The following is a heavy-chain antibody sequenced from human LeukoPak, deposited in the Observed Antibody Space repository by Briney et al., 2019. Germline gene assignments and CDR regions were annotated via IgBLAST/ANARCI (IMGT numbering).Heavy chain of an antibody. CDR3: ARIEWERLGRAFDI. J-gene: IGHJ3*02. CDR2: IYSAGAT. V-gene: IGHV3-53*01. Sequence: GGSLRLSCAASGFTVSDDYMTWVRQAPGKGLEWVSSIYSAGATHYAESVKGRFTISRDNSKNTLYLQMNSLRAEDMAVYYCARIEWERLGRAFDIWGQGTMVTVSS. D-gene: IGHD1-26*01. CDR1: GFTVSDDY.